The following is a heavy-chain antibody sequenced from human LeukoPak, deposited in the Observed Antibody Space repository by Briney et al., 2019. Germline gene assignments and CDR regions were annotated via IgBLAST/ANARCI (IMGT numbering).Heavy chain of an antibody. CDR3: AKSNGYGLVDI. Sequence: SETLSLTCAVYGGSFSGYYWSWIRQPPGKGLEWIGEINHSGSTNYNPSLKSRVTISVDTSRNQFSLKLNSVTAADTAVYYCAKSNGYGLVDIWGQGTMVTVPS. J-gene: IGHJ3*02. D-gene: IGHD3-10*01. V-gene: IGHV4-34*01. CDR1: GGSFSGYY. CDR2: INHSGST.